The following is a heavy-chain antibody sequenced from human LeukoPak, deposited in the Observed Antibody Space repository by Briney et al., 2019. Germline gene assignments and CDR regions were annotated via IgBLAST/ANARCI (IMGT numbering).Heavy chain of an antibody. V-gene: IGHV4-34*01. CDR2: INHSGST. D-gene: IGHD5-12*01. CDR1: GGSFSTYY. CDR3: ARARGYDYYY. Sequence: PSETLSLTCAVYGGSFSTYYWSWIRQPPGKGLEWIGEINHSGSTNYDPSLKSRVTISVDTSKNQFSLRLSSVTAADTAVYYCARARGYDYYYWGQGTLVTVSS. J-gene: IGHJ4*02.